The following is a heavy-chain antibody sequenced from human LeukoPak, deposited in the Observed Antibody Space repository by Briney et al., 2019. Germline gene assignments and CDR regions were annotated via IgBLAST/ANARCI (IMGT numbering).Heavy chain of an antibody. V-gene: IGHV1-8*03. D-gene: IGHD3-22*01. CDR1: GYTFTSYD. CDR2: MNPNSGNT. Sequence: ASVKVSCKASGYTFTSYDINWARQATGQGLEWMGWMNPNSGNTGYAQKFQGRVTITRNTSISTAYMELRSLRSDDTAVYYCAKVGSDSSGYYYVGVVNYWGQGTLVTVSS. CDR3: AKVGSDSSGYYYVGVVNY. J-gene: IGHJ4*02.